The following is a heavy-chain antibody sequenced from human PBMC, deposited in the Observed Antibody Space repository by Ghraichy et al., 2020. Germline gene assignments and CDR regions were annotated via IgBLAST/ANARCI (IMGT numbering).Heavy chain of an antibody. Sequence: GESLNISCAASGFTFSRFSMNWVRQAPGKGLEWVSYISSGSNGIYYADSVKGRFTISRDNAKNSLYLQMNSLRDEDTAVYYCAREGYCSSTSCPRGAFDPWGQGTLVTVSS. V-gene: IGHV3-48*02. CDR3: AREGYCSSTSCPRGAFDP. CDR1: GFTFSRFS. D-gene: IGHD2-2*01. CDR2: ISSGSNGI. J-gene: IGHJ5*02.